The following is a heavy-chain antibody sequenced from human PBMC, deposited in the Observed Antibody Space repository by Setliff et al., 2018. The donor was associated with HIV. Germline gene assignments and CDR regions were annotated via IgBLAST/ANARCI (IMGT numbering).Heavy chain of an antibody. Sequence: ASVKVSCKVSGYTLTKLSMHWVRQAPGKGLEWMGGFDPEDGETMYAQNFQGRVTMTQDTSTDTAYMELRSLRSDDTAVYYCAMSGEWELNFDYWGQGTLVTVS. V-gene: IGHV1-24*01. J-gene: IGHJ4*02. D-gene: IGHD1-26*01. CDR2: FDPEDGET. CDR3: AMSGEWELNFDY. CDR1: GYTLTKLS.